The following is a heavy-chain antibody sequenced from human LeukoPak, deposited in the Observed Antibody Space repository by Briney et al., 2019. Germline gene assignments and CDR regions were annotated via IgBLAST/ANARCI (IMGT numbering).Heavy chain of an antibody. V-gene: IGHV3-43*02. Sequence: GGSLRLSCAASGFTFDDYAMHWVRQAPGEGLEWVSLISGGGTTTYYTDSVKGRFIISRDNSKNSLYLQMNSLRNEDTALYYCVKDYGDTGFPDYWGQGTLVTVSS. CDR3: VKDYGDTGFPDY. CDR1: GFTFDDYA. D-gene: IGHD4-17*01. CDR2: ISGGGTTT. J-gene: IGHJ4*02.